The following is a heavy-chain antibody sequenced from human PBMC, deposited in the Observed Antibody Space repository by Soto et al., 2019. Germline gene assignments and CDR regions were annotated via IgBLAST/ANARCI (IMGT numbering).Heavy chain of an antibody. CDR3: AKCLAEGGWCYFDY. CDR2: ISGNGDHT. J-gene: IGHJ4*02. CDR1: GFTLSNFA. D-gene: IGHD2-15*01. V-gene: IGHV3-23*01. Sequence: EVHLLESGGGLVQPGGSLSLSCAASGFTLSNFAMTWVRQAPGKGLAWVSSISGNGDHTYYADSVKGRFTISRDNSKNTLYLHMASLRVEDTAVYYCAKCLAEGGWCYFDYWGQGTLVTVSS.